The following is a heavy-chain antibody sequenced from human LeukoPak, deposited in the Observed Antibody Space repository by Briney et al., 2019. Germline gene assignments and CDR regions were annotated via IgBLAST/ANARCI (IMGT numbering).Heavy chain of an antibody. CDR1: GFTFRSYS. Sequence: GGSLRLSCAASGFTFRSYSMNWVRQDPGKGLEWVSYISSSSSAIYYADSVKGRFTISRDNAKNSLYLQMNSLRAEDTAVYYFARGSSIFDYWGQGTLVTVSS. CDR2: ISSSSSAI. CDR3: ARGSSIFDY. D-gene: IGHD6-13*01. V-gene: IGHV3-48*01. J-gene: IGHJ4*02.